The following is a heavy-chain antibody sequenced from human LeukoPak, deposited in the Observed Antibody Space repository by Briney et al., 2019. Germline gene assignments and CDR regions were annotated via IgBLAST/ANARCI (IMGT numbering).Heavy chain of an antibody. J-gene: IGHJ4*02. V-gene: IGHV5-51*01. Sequence: GESLKISCKGSGYSFTSYWIGWVRQKPGKGLEWMGIIFPGDSDTRYSPSFQGQVTISADKSISTAYLQWSSLKASDTAMYYCARRLTYDSRAYYCHDYWGQGTLVTVSS. CDR3: ARRLTYDSRAYYCHDY. D-gene: IGHD3-22*01. CDR1: GYSFTSYW. CDR2: IFPGDSDT.